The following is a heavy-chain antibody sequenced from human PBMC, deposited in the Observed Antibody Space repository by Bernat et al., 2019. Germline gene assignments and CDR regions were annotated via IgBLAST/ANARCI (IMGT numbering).Heavy chain of an antibody. CDR3: ARRVTTSPDAFDI. J-gene: IGHJ3*02. CDR2: IYYSGST. CDR1: GGSISSSGYY. V-gene: IGHV4-39*01. D-gene: IGHD2-2*01. Sequence: QLQLQESGPGLVKPSETLSLTCTVSGGSISSSGYYWDWIRQPPGEGLEWIGSIYYSGSTYYNPSLKSRVTISVDTSKNQFSLKLGSVSAADTAVYYCARRVTTSPDAFDIWGQGTMVTVSS.